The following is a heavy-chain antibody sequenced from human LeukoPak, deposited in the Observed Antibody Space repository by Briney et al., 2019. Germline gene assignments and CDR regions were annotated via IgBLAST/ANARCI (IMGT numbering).Heavy chain of an antibody. CDR2: ISAYNGNT. V-gene: IGHV1-18*01. D-gene: IGHD4-17*01. J-gene: IGHJ5*02. CDR1: GYTFTSYG. Sequence: GASVKVSCKASGYTFTSYGISWVRQAPGQGLEWMGWISAYNGNTNYAQKLQGRVTMTTDTSTSTAYMELRSLRSDDTAVYYCARLGLRDYGDYNWFDPWGQGTLVTVSS. CDR3: ARLGLRDYGDYNWFDP.